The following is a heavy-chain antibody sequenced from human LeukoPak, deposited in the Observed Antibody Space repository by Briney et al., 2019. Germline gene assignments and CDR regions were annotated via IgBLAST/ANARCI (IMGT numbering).Heavy chain of an antibody. CDR2: IRSKANSYAT. CDR1: GFTFSGSA. D-gene: IGHD3-22*01. V-gene: IGHV3-73*01. Sequence: GGSLRLSCATSGFTFSGSATHWVRQASGKGLEWVGRIRSKANSYATTDVASVRGRFSISRDDSKNTAYLQMNSLKTEDTAVYYCTRPSYDSSVSGVVYWGQGTLVTVSS. CDR3: TRPSYDSSVSGVVY. J-gene: IGHJ4*02.